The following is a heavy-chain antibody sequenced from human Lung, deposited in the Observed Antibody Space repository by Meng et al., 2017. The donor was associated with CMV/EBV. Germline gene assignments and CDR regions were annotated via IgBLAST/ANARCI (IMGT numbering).Heavy chain of an antibody. CDR3: ARTQWHVGYFDN. CDR2: IHYTGST. J-gene: IGHJ4*02. D-gene: IGHD6-19*01. CDR1: LGSISSGSYY. Sequence: SXTXSLXCTLSLGSISSGSYYWGWLRQPPGKGLEWIGSIHYTGSTNCNPPLKTRVSISEDTSKNEFSPTLTSVTAADTAVYYCARTQWHVGYFDNWVQGTXVTVSS. V-gene: IGHV4-39*07.